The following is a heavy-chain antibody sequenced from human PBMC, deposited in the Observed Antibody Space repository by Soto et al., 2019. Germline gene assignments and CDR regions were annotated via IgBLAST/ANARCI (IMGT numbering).Heavy chain of an antibody. J-gene: IGHJ3*02. V-gene: IGHV5-51*01. CDR2: IYPGDSDT. D-gene: IGHD6-6*01. Sequence: GESLKISCKGSGYSFTSYWIGWVRQMPGKGLEWMGIIYPGDSDTRYSPSFQGQVTISADKSISTAYLQWSSLKASDTAMYYCAGLRRGIAARGGAFDIWGQGTMVTVS. CDR1: GYSFTSYW. CDR3: AGLRRGIAARGGAFDI.